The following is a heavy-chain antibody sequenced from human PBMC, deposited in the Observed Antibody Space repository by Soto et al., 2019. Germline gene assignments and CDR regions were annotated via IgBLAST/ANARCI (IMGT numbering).Heavy chain of an antibody. J-gene: IGHJ6*02. CDR3: ARDLNFYLSGGTHYYYYYGMDV. CDR1: GGTFSSYA. V-gene: IGHV1-69*01. D-gene: IGHD2-15*01. Sequence: QVQLVQSGAEVKKPGSSVKVSWKASGGTFSSYAISWVRQAPGQGLEWMGGIIPIFGTANYAQKFQGRVTITADESTSTAYMELSSLRSEDTAVYYCARDLNFYLSGGTHYYYYYGMDVWGQGTTVTVSS. CDR2: IIPIFGTA.